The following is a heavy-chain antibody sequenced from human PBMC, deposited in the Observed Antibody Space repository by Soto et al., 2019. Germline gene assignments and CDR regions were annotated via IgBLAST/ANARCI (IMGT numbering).Heavy chain of an antibody. CDR2: INAGNGNT. J-gene: IGHJ5*02. Sequence: ASVKVSCKASGYTFTSYAMHWVRQAPGQRLEWMGWINAGNGNTKYSQKFQGRLTITKDTSRNQVVLTMTNMDPVDTGTYYCAHGDGSYYDSSGRLGFDPWGQGTLVTVSS. CDR3: AHGDGSYYDSSGRLGFDP. CDR1: GYTFTSYA. D-gene: IGHD3-22*01. V-gene: IGHV1-3*01.